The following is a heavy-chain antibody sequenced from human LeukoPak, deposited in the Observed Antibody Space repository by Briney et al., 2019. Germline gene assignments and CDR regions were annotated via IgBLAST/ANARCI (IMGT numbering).Heavy chain of an antibody. CDR1: GGSISSCY. Sequence: SETLSLTCTVSGGSISSCYWSWIRQPPGKGLEWIGYIYYSGSTNYNPSLKSRVTISVDTSKNQFSLKLSSVTAADTAVYYCARAQEDIVLMVYAIGWFDPWGQGTLVTVSS. CDR3: ARAQEDIVLMVYAIGWFDP. J-gene: IGHJ5*02. V-gene: IGHV4-59*01. D-gene: IGHD2-8*01. CDR2: IYYSGST.